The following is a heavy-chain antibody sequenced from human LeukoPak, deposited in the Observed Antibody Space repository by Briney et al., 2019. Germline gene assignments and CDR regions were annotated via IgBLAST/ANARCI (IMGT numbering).Heavy chain of an antibody. CDR1: GFSFSGYW. J-gene: IGHJ3*02. D-gene: IGHD1-26*01. Sequence: GGSLRLSCAASGFSFSGYWMSWVRQAPGKGLEWVANIKQDGSEKYYVDSVKGRFTISRDNAKNSLYLQMNSLRAEDTAVYYCARELGGSYQLGAFDIWGQGTMVTVSS. CDR2: IKQDGSEK. CDR3: ARELGGSYQLGAFDI. V-gene: IGHV3-7*01.